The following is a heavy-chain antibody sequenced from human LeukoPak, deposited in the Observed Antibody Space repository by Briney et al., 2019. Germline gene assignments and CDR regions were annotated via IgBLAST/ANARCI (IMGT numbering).Heavy chain of an antibody. CDR2: ISSSSSYT. J-gene: IGHJ4*02. D-gene: IGHD3-10*01. CDR1: GFTFSDYY. Sequence: GGSLRLSCAASGFTFSDYYMSWVRQAPGKGLEWVSYISSSSSYTNYADSVEGRFTISRDNAKNSLYLQMNSLRAEDTAVYYCARGTYYYGSGSLEYWGQGTLVTVSS. CDR3: ARGTYYYGSGSLEY. V-gene: IGHV3-11*03.